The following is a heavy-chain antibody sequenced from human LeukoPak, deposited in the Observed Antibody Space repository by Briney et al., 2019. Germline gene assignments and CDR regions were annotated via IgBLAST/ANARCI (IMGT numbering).Heavy chain of an antibody. CDR3: ARATVDTAMGVFDY. CDR2: IGTAGDT. V-gene: IGHV3-13*01. D-gene: IGHD5-18*01. Sequence: GGSLRLSCAASGFTFSSYDMHWVRHAPGKGLEWVSAIGTAGDTYYPGSVKGRFTISRENTKNSLYLQMNGLRAGDTAVYYCARATVDTAMGVFDYWGQGTLVTVSS. J-gene: IGHJ4*02. CDR1: GFTFSSYD.